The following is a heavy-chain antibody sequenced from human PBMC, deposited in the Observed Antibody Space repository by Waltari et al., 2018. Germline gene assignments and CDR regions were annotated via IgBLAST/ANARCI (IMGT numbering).Heavy chain of an antibody. V-gene: IGHV3-23*01. CDR2: ISGRGGST. J-gene: IGHJ5*02. CDR1: GFTFSSYA. CDR3: AKAGGDIVVVPAANWFDP. Sequence: EVQLLESGGGLVQPGGSLRLSCAASGFTFSSYAMSWVRQAPGEGLEWVSAISGRGGSTYYADSVKGRFTISRDNSKNTLYLQMNSLRAEDTAVYYCAKAGGDIVVVPAANWFDPWGQGTLVTVSS. D-gene: IGHD2-2*01.